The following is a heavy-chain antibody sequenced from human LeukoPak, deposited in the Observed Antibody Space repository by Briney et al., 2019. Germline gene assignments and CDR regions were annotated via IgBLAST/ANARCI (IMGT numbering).Heavy chain of an antibody. D-gene: IGHD2-15*01. CDR3: AKDYSFSNFN. CDR1: GFTISNYA. Sequence: PGRSLRLSCAASGFTISNYAMHWVRQAPGEGLEWVANINERGSETYYADYVKGRFTISRDNTKKSLFLQLNSLSVEDTAMYYCAKDYSFSNFNWGQGTLVTVSS. V-gene: IGHV3-7*01. CDR2: INERGSET. J-gene: IGHJ4*02.